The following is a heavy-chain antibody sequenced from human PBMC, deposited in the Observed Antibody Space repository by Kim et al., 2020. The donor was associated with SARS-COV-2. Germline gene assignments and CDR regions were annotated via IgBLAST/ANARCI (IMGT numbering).Heavy chain of an antibody. D-gene: IGHD3-16*01. CDR3: TREPFL. Sequence: SETLSLTCTVSGGSMRWGNYYWIWIRQRPGKGLQWIGYTFYSGTTDYSPSLRSRATISVDTSKNQFSLKLTSVTAAATAVYYCTREPFLWGPCTLVTASS. V-gene: IGHV4-31*03. CDR2: TFYSGTT. J-gene: IGHJ1*01. CDR1: GGSMRWGNYY.